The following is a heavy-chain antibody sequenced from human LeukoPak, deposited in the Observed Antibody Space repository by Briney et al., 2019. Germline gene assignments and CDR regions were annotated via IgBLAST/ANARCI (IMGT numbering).Heavy chain of an antibody. Sequence: GGSLRLSCAVSGFTFSSYWMHWVRQGPGKGLVWVSRIDNDGSSTSYADSVKGRFTISRDNAKNTLYLQMNSLRAEDTAVYYCVRVRRDGSPGAFDIWGQGTMVTVSS. CDR1: GFTFSSYW. J-gene: IGHJ3*02. V-gene: IGHV3-74*01. CDR3: VRVRRDGSPGAFDI. CDR2: IDNDGSST. D-gene: IGHD5-24*01.